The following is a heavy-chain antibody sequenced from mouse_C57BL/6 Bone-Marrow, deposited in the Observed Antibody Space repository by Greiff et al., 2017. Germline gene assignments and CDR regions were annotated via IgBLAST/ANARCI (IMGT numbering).Heavy chain of an antibody. D-gene: IGHD4-1*01. Sequence: EVQGVESGEGLVKPGGSLKLSCAASGFTFSSYAMSWVRQTPAKRLEWVAYISSGGDYVYYADTGKGRFTISRDNARNTLYLQMSSLKSEDTAMYYCTRTGTWDWYFDVWGTGTTVTVS. V-gene: IGHV5-9-1*02. J-gene: IGHJ1*03. CDR2: ISSGGDYV. CDR1: GFTFSSYA. CDR3: TRTGTWDWYFDV.